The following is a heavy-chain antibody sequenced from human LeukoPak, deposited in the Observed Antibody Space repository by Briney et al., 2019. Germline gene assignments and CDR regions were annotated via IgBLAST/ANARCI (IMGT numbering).Heavy chain of an antibody. CDR1: GFTFYYYA. V-gene: IGHV3-23*01. D-gene: IGHD3-3*01. J-gene: IGHJ4*02. CDR2: ISGSGGST. CDR3: AKGLSYDFWTFDY. Sequence: GGSLRLSCAASGFTFYYYAMSWVRQAPGKGLEWVSAISGSGGSTYYADSVKGRFTISRDNSKNTLYLQMNSLRAEDTAVYYCAKGLSYDFWTFDYWGQGTLVTVSS.